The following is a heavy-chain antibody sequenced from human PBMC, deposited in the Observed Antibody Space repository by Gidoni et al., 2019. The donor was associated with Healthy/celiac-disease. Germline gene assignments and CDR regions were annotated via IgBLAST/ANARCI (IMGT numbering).Heavy chain of an antibody. D-gene: IGHD2-2*01. J-gene: IGHJ4*02. Sequence: QVQLVQSGAEVKKPGSSVKVSCKASGGTFSSYAISWVRQAPGQGLEWMGRIIPILGIANYAQKFQGRVTITADKSTSTAYMELSSLRSEDTAVYYCAREGDCSSTSCYGDLGYWGQGTLVTVSS. CDR2: IIPILGIA. CDR1: GGTFSSYA. CDR3: AREGDCSSTSCYGDLGY. V-gene: IGHV1-69*09.